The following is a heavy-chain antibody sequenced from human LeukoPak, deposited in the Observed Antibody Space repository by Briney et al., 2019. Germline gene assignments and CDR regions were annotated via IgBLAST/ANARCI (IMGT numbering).Heavy chain of an antibody. V-gene: IGHV4-34*01. J-gene: IGHJ3*02. CDR2: INHSGST. CDR3: ARIPTNAVPAAHNGFDI. Sequence: SETLSLTCAVYGGSFSGYYWSWIRQPPGKGLEWIGEINHSGSTYYNPSLKSRVTISVDTSKNQFSLKLSSVTAADTAVYYCARIPTNAVPAAHNGFDIWGQGTMLTVSS. CDR1: GGSFSGYY. D-gene: IGHD2-2*01.